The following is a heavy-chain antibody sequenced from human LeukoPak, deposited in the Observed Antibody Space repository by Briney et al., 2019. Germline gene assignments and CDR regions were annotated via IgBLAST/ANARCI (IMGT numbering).Heavy chain of an antibody. J-gene: IGHJ4*02. Sequence: ASVKVSCKVSGYTLTELSMHWVRQAPGKGLEWMGGFDPEDGEIIYAQKFQGRVTMTEDTSTDTAYMELSSLRSEDTAVYYCATELATVITIARHYWGQGTLVTVPS. CDR1: GYTLTELS. V-gene: IGHV1-24*01. D-gene: IGHD4-23*01. CDR2: FDPEDGEI. CDR3: ATELATVITIARHY.